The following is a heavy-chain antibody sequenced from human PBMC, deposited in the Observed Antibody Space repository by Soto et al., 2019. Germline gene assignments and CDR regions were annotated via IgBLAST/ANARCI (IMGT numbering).Heavy chain of an antibody. J-gene: IGHJ4*02. D-gene: IGHD3-22*01. CDR1: GGSISSGGYY. Sequence: SETLSLTCTVSGGSISSGGYYWSWIRQHPGKGLEWIGYIYYSGSTYYNPSLKSRVTISVDTSKNQFSLKLSSVTAADTAVYYCPREGDGYYSDSSGALGGQGPLAPVSP. CDR2: IYYSGST. CDR3: PREGDGYYSDSSGAL. V-gene: IGHV4-31*03.